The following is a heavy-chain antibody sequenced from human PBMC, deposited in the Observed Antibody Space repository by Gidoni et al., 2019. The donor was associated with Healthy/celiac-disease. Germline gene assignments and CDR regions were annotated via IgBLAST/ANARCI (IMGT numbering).Heavy chain of an antibody. D-gene: IGHD1-26*01. J-gene: IGHJ5*02. CDR3: ARDPVGATRRDLYNWFDP. CDR2: IYHSGST. CDR1: GYSISSGYY. V-gene: IGHV4-38-2*02. Sequence: QVQLQESGPGLVKPSETLSLTCTVSGYSISSGYYWGWIRQPPGKGLEWIGSIYHSGSTYYNPSLKSRVTISVDTSKNQFSLKLSSVTAADTAVYYCARDPVGATRRDLYNWFDPWGQGTLVTVSS.